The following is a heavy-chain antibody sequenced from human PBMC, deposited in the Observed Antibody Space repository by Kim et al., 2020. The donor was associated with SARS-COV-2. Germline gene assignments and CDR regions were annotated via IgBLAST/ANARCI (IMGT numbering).Heavy chain of an antibody. D-gene: IGHD6-13*01. CDR2: ISWNSGSI. CDR3: ATHLWAAARAFYYYMDV. Sequence: GGSLRLSCAASGFTFDDYAMHWVRQAPGKGLEWVSGISWNSGSIGYADSVKGRFTISRDNAKNSLYLQMNSLRAEDTALYYCATHLWAAARAFYYYMDVWGKGTTVTVSS. J-gene: IGHJ6*03. V-gene: IGHV3-9*01. CDR1: GFTFDDYA.